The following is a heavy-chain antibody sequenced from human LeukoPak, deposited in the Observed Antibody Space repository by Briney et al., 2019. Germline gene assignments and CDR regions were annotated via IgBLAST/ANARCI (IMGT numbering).Heavy chain of an antibody. Sequence: GGSLRRSCAASGFTVSSNYMTWVRQAPGKGLEWVSVIYSGGITYYADSVKGRFTISRDNSKNTLYLQMNSLRAEDTAVYYCARGGWELSYWGQGTLVTVSS. J-gene: IGHJ4*02. D-gene: IGHD1-26*01. CDR1: GFTVSSNY. CDR2: IYSGGIT. V-gene: IGHV3-53*01. CDR3: ARGGWELSY.